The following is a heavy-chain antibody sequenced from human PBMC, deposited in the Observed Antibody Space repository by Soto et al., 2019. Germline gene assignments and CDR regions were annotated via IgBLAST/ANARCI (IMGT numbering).Heavy chain of an antibody. CDR3: ARGRVQLWLRYYYGMDV. CDR1: GGSLSGSC. J-gene: IGHJ6*02. Sequence: PSETLSLTCSCDGGSLSGSCGRCIRQTPGKGLEWSGEINHSGSTNYNPSLKSRVTISVDTSKNQFSLKLSSVTAADTAVYYCARGRVQLWLRYYYGMDVWGHGTTVIVAS. V-gene: IGHV4-34*01. CDR2: INHSGST. D-gene: IGHD5-18*01.